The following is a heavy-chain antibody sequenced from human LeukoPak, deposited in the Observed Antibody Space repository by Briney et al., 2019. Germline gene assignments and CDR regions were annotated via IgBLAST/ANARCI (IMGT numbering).Heavy chain of an antibody. J-gene: IGHJ4*02. CDR2: IYYSGST. D-gene: IGHD4-17*01. Sequence: PSETLSLTCTVSGSSISSSSYYWGWIRQPPGKGLEWIGSIYYSGSTYYNPSLKSRVTISVDTSKNQFSLKLSSVTAADTAVYYCARQGRDGDYFDYWGQGTLVTVSS. CDR1: GSSISSSSYY. V-gene: IGHV4-39*01. CDR3: ARQGRDGDYFDY.